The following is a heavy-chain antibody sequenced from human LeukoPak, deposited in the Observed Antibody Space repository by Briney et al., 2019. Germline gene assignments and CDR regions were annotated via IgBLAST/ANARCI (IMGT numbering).Heavy chain of an antibody. D-gene: IGHD1-26*01. Sequence: ASVKVSCKASGCTFTSYYMHWVRQAPGPGLEWMGIINPSGGSTSYAQKFQGRVTMTRDTSTSTVYMELSSLRSEDTAVYYCARDGSVGGAPDYWGQGTLVTVSS. V-gene: IGHV1-46*01. CDR2: INPSGGST. CDR1: GCTFTSYY. J-gene: IGHJ4*02. CDR3: ARDGSVGGAPDY.